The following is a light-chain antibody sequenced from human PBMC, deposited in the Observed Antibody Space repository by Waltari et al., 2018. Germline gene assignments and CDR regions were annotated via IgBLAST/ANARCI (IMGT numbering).Light chain of an antibody. Sequence: SVLTQPPSVSGAPGQRVTISCSGSRSNIGSNTVNWYQHLPGTAPRLLIFANNRRPSGVPDGVSASKSGTSASLAISGLQSGDEAEYYCATWDDSLHGVVFGGGTKVTV. CDR1: RSNIGSNT. J-gene: IGLJ3*02. CDR2: ANN. V-gene: IGLV1-44*01. CDR3: ATWDDSLHGVV.